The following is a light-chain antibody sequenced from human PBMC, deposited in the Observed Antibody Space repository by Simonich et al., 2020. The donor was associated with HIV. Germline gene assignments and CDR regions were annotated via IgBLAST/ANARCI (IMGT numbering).Light chain of an antibody. CDR1: QSISSY. J-gene: IGKJ2*01. CDR3: QQSYSTPFT. V-gene: IGKV1-39*01. CDR2: AAS. Sequence: DIQMTQSPSSLSASVGDRVTITCRASQSISSYLNWDQQKPGKAPKLLIYAASSLQSGVPSRFSGSGSGTDFTLTISSLQREDFASYYCQQSYSTPFTFGQGTKVEIK.